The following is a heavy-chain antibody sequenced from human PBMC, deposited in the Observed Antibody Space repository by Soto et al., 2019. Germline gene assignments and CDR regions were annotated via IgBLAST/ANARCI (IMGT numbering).Heavy chain of an antibody. CDR3: ARDPRYYDSGGYYDY. CDR2: VSGSGSTT. V-gene: IGHV3-23*01. D-gene: IGHD3-22*01. CDR1: GFSFTTYA. J-gene: IGHJ4*02. Sequence: EVQLLESGGGLVQPGGSLRLSRAASGFSFTTYAMGWVRQAPGKGLEWVSAVSGSGSTTYYADSVKGRFIISRNNAKTTAYLYMNSLRAEDTAVYYCARDPRYYDSGGYYDYWGQGTLVTVSS.